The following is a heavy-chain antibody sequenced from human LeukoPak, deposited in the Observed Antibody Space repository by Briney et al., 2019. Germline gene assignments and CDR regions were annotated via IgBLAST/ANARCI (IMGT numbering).Heavy chain of an antibody. J-gene: IGHJ4*02. CDR3: ARGSLWFGELNFDY. D-gene: IGHD3-10*01. V-gene: IGHV1-2*06. CDR2: INPNSGGT. Sequence: ASVKVSCKASGYIFSTYGINWVRQAPGQGLEWMGRINPNSGGTNYAQKFQGRVTMTRDTSISTAYMELSRLRSDDTAVYYCARGSLWFGELNFDYWGQGTLVTVSS. CDR1: GYIFSTYG.